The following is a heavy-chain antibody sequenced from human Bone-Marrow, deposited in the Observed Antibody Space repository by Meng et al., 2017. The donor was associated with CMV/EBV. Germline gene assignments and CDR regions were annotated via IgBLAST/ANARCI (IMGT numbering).Heavy chain of an antibody. CDR2: IIPILGIA. CDR1: GGTFSSYA. D-gene: IGHD3-3*01. Sequence: SVKVSCKASGGTFSSYAISWVRQAPGQGLEWMGGIIPILGIANYAQKFQGRVTITADKSTSTAYMELSSLRSDDTAVYYCARFREESDYDFWSGYLTYYYYGMDVWGQGTTVTASS. CDR3: ARFREESDYDFWSGYLTYYYYGMDV. J-gene: IGHJ6*02. V-gene: IGHV1-69*10.